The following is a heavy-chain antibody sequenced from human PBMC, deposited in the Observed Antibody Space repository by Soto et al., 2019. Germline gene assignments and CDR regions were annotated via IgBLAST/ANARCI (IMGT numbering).Heavy chain of an antibody. Sequence: QVQLVESGGGVVQPGTSLRVSCVGSGFTFRRYVIHWVLQAPGKGLDCVALTSYDGSDKYYGDSVRGRFTISRDNSRNTVDLQMDNLRREDTDLYYCARWVSMGGLDVWGQGTLGSV. CDR2: TSYDGSDK. CDR3: ARWVSMGGLDV. J-gene: IGHJ1*01. D-gene: IGHD3-16*01. CDR1: GFTFRRYV. V-gene: IGHV3-30*19.